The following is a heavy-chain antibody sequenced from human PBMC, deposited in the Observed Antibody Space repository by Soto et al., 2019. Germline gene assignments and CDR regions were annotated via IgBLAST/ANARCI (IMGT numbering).Heavy chain of an antibody. CDR2: IYYSGST. V-gene: IGHV4-59*01. D-gene: IGHD3-10*01. J-gene: IGHJ5*02. CDR1: GGSISSYY. CDR3: ARSALWFGESVWFDP. Sequence: SETLSLTCTVSGGSISSYYWSWIRQPPGKGLEWIGYIYYSGSTNYNPSLKSRVTISVDTSKNQFSLKLSSVTAADTAVYYCARSALWFGESVWFDPWGQGTLVTVSS.